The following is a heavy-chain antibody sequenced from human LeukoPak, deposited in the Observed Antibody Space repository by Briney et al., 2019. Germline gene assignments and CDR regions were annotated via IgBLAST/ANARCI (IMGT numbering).Heavy chain of an antibody. Sequence: PGGSLRLSCAASGFTFSSYWMHWVRQAPGKGLVGVSRINDDGRSTSYADSVKGRFTISRDNSKNTLYLQMNSLRAEDTAVYYCAKDLGLPTDYWGQGTLVTVSS. J-gene: IGHJ4*02. CDR2: INDDGRST. CDR1: GFTFSSYW. D-gene: IGHD3-16*01. CDR3: AKDLGLPTDY. V-gene: IGHV3-74*01.